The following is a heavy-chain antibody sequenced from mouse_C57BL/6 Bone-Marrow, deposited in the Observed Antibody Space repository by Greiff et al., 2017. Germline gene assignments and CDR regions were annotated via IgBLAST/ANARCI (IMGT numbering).Heavy chain of an antibody. V-gene: IGHV5-6*01. D-gene: IGHD2-12*01. Sequence: EVKVVESGGDLVKPGGSLKLSCAASGFTFSSYGMSWVRQTPEKRLEWVATISSGGSYTYYPDSVKGRFTISRDNATNTLYLQMSSLKSEDTAMYCCARESGRYSWFDYWGQGTPVTVSA. CDR1: GFTFSSYG. CDR3: ARESGRYSWFDY. J-gene: IGHJ3*01. CDR2: ISSGGSYT.